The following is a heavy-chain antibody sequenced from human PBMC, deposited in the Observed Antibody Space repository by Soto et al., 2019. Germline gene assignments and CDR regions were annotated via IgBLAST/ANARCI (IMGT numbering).Heavy chain of an antibody. J-gene: IGHJ6*03. CDR2: INHSGST. Sequence: SETLSLTCAVYGGSFSGYYWSWIRQPPGKGLEWIGEINHSGSTNYNPSLKSRVTISVDTSKNQFSLKLSSVTAADTAVYYCARGARPNTTWREGGGYYYYMDVWGKGTTVTVSS. V-gene: IGHV4-34*01. D-gene: IGHD3-16*01. CDR1: GGSFSGYY. CDR3: ARGARPNTTWREGGGYYYYMDV.